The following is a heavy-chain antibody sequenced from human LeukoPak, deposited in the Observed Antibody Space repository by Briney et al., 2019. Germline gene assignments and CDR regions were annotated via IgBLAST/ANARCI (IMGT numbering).Heavy chain of an antibody. V-gene: IGHV3-23*01. CDR3: ARDAGDFDWSLPRAPTWYGMDV. J-gene: IGHJ6*02. CDR2: ISGSGGST. Sequence: GGSLRLSCAASGFTFSSYAMSWVRQAPGKGLEWVSAISGSGGSTYYADSVKGRFTISRDNSKNTLYLQMNSLRAEGTAVYYCARDAGDFDWSLPRAPTWYGMDVWGQGTTVTVSS. D-gene: IGHD3-9*01. CDR1: GFTFSSYA.